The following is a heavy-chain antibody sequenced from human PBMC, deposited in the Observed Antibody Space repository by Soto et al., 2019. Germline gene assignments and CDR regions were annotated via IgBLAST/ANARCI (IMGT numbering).Heavy chain of an antibody. CDR3: AIYSGV. J-gene: IGHJ6*02. V-gene: IGHV3-74*01. CDR1: GLTFSSHW. CDR2: INGDGSTT. D-gene: IGHD2-15*01. Sequence: EVQLVESGGDLVQPGGSLRLSCAASGLTFSSHWMHWVRQAPGKGLVWVSHINGDGSTTRYADSVKGRFTISRDNAKNTLYLQMNSLIAEDTAVYYCAIYSGVWGQGTTVTVSS.